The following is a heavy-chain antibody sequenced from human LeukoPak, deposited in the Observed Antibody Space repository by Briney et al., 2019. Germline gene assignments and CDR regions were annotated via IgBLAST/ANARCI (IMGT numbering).Heavy chain of an antibody. J-gene: IGHJ4*02. Sequence: PSQTLSLTCTVSGGSISSGGYYWSWIRQPPGKGLEWIGYIYHSGSTYYNPSLKSRVTISVDTSKNQFSLKLSSVTAADTAVYYCARAPWLDQPKLYFDYWGQGTLVTVSS. D-gene: IGHD6-19*01. CDR2: IYHSGST. CDR3: ARAPWLDQPKLYFDY. V-gene: IGHV4-30-2*01. CDR1: GGSISSGGYY.